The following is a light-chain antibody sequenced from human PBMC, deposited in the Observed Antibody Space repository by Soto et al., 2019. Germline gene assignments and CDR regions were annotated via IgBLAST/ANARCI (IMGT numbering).Light chain of an antibody. Sequence: DIVMTQSPDSLAVSLGERATINCKSSQTVLDTSHNRKFLAWYQQKPGQPPKLLIYWASTRESGVPDRFSGSGSGTDFTLTISSLQAEDVAVYFCQQHNTTPWTFGQGTKVEIK. V-gene: IGKV4-1*01. CDR1: QTVLDTSHNRKF. CDR3: QQHNTTPWT. J-gene: IGKJ1*01. CDR2: WAS.